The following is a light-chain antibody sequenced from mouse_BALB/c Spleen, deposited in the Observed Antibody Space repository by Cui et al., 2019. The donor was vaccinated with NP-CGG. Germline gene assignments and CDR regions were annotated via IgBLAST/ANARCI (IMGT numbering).Light chain of an antibody. J-gene: IGLJ1*01. CDR3: ALWYGNNVV. Sequence: VVPPDSALTYSPGDTVTLSSRASTGAVTTSNYANWVQEKPDHLFTGLIGGTTNRAPGVPARFSGSRIGDKAALTIKGEQTENEAIYFCALWYGNNVVFGGGTKLTVL. V-gene: IGLV1*01. CDR1: TGAVTTSNY. CDR2: GTT.